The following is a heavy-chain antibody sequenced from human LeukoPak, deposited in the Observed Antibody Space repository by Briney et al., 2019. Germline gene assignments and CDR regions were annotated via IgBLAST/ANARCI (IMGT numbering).Heavy chain of an antibody. CDR3: ARQGAYCSGGSCYSHSYYYGMDV. J-gene: IGHJ6*02. D-gene: IGHD2-15*01. CDR1: GYSFTSYW. Sequence: GESLKISCKGFGYSFTSYWIGWVRQMPGKGLEWMGIIYPGDSDTRYSPSFQGQVTISADKSISTAYLQWSSLKASDTAMYYCARQGAYCSGGSCYSHSYYYGMDVWGQGTTVTVSS. CDR2: IYPGDSDT. V-gene: IGHV5-51*01.